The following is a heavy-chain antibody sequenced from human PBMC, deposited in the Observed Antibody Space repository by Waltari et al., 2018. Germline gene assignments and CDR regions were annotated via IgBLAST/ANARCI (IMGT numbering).Heavy chain of an antibody. J-gene: IGHJ5*01. V-gene: IGHV4-59*01. CDR3: ARGITMFD. CDR2: KFYSGSS. D-gene: IGHD3-10*01. CDR1: GASINTYY. Sequence: QVQLQESGPGLVKPSETLSLTCTVSGASINTYYWSWIRQPPGKGLEWIGYKFYSGSSNYNPSLKSRVTISVDTSKNQFSLHLTSVTAADAAVYYCARGITMFD.